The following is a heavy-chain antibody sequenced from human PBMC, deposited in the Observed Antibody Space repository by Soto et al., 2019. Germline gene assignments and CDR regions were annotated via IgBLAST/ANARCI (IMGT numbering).Heavy chain of an antibody. J-gene: IGHJ4*02. V-gene: IGHV3-15*01. Sequence: EVQLVESGGGLVKPGGSLRLSCAASGFTFSNAWMSWVRQAPGKGLEWVGRIKSKTDGGTTDYAAPVKGRFTISRDDSKNTLYLQMNSLKTEDTAVYYCTTDIRYFDWFVYYWGQGTLVTVSS. CDR1: GFTFSNAW. D-gene: IGHD3-9*01. CDR3: TTDIRYFDWFVYY. CDR2: IKSKTDGGTT.